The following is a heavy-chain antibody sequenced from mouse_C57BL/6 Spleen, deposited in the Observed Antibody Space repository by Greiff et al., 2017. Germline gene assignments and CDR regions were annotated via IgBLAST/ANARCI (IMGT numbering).Heavy chain of an antibody. Sequence: EVQRVESGPELVKPGASVKMSCKASGYTFTDYNMHWVKQSHGKSLEWIGYINPNNGGTSYNQKFKGKATLTVNKSSSTAYMELRSLTSEDSAVYYCARWSYYGSSYWYFDVWGTGTTVTVSS. CDR1: GYTFTDYN. J-gene: IGHJ1*03. CDR2: INPNNGGT. CDR3: ARWSYYGSSYWYFDV. V-gene: IGHV1-22*01. D-gene: IGHD1-1*01.